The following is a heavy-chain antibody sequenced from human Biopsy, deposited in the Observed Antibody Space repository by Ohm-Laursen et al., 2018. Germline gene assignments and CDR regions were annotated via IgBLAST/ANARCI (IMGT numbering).Heavy chain of an antibody. D-gene: IGHD3-10*01. J-gene: IGHJ6*02. CDR3: ARDRYYGSANYFGYYNMDV. CDR1: GFTFSSYS. CDR2: IWYDGSNK. Sequence: SLRLSCAASGFTFSSYSMHWVRQAPGKGLEWVAVIWYDGSNKYYADSVKGRFTISRDNSKNTLFLQMNNLRAEDTAVYYCARDRYYGSANYFGYYNMDVWGQGTTVTVSS. V-gene: IGHV3-33*01.